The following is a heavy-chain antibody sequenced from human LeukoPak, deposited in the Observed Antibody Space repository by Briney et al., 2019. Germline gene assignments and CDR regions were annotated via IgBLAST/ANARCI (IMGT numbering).Heavy chain of an antibody. CDR1: GFTFDDYA. J-gene: IGHJ4*02. Sequence: GGSLRLSCAASGFTFDDYAMHWVRQAPRKGLEWVSGISWNSGSIGYADSVKGRFTISRDNAKNSLYLQMNSLRAEDTALYYCAKASDSSAVYYFDYWGQGTLVTVSS. V-gene: IGHV3-9*01. CDR3: AKASDSSAVYYFDY. CDR2: ISWNSGSI. D-gene: IGHD6-13*01.